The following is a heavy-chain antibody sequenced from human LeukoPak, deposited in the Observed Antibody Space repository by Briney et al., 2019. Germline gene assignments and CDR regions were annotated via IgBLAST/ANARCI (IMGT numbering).Heavy chain of an antibody. CDR2: ISYDGSNK. Sequence: GGSLRLSCAASGFIFSPYAMSWVRQAPGKGLEWVAVISYDGSNKYYADSVKGRFTISRDNSKNTLYLQMNSLRAEDTAVYYCAREYYDILTGVSGYFDYWGQGTLVTVSS. J-gene: IGHJ4*02. V-gene: IGHV3-30-3*01. CDR1: GFIFSPYA. CDR3: AREYYDILTGVSGYFDY. D-gene: IGHD3-9*01.